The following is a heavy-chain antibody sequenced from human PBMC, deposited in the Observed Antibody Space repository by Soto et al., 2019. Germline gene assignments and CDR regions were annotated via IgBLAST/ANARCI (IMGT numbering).Heavy chain of an antibody. J-gene: IGHJ6*03. CDR2: INPNSGGT. CDR1: GYTFTGYY. Sequence: ASVKVSCKASGYTFTGYYMHWVRQAPGQGLEWMGWINPNSGGTNYAQKFQGWVTMTRDTSISTAYMELSRLRSDDTAVYYCARGRTGTTSGRYYYYYMDVWGKGTTVTAP. CDR3: ARGRTGTTSGRYYYYYMDV. V-gene: IGHV1-2*04. D-gene: IGHD1-1*01.